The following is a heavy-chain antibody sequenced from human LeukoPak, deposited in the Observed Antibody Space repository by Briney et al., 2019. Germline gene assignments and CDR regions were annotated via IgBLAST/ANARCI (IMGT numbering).Heavy chain of an antibody. D-gene: IGHD4-17*01. Sequence: GGSLRLSCAASGFTFSSYAMHWVRQAPGKGLEYDSVISSNGGSTYYANSVKGRFTISRDNSKNTLYLQMGSLRAEDMAVYYCARGNDYGDYSAAVWGQGTLVTVSS. CDR3: ARGNDYGDYSAAV. V-gene: IGHV3-64*01. CDR2: ISSNGGST. CDR1: GFTFSSYA. J-gene: IGHJ4*02.